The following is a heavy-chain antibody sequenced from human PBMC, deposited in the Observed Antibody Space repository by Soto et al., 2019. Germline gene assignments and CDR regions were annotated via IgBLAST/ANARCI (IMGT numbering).Heavy chain of an antibody. CDR1: GYTFTSYG. V-gene: IGHV1-18*01. CDR2: ISAYNGNT. J-gene: IGHJ3*02. Sequence: ASVKVSCKASGYTFTSYGISWVRQAPGQGLEWMGWISAYNGNTNYAQKLQGRVTMTTDTSTSTAYMELRSLRSDDTAVYYCARDRGYYYGSGSYRKDAFDIWGQGTMVTVSS. CDR3: ARDRGYYYGSGSYRKDAFDI. D-gene: IGHD3-10*01.